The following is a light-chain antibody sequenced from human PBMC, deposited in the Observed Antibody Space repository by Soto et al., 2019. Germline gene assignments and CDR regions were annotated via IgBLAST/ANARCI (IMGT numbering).Light chain of an antibody. J-gene: IGLJ2*01. Sequence: QSALTQPASVSGSPGQSITISCTGTSNDVGGYNYVSWYQQHPGKAPKLIIYEVTDRPSGVSNRFSGSKSGNTASLTISGLQAEDEADYYCAAWDDSLRGPVFGGGTKLTVL. CDR2: EVT. CDR1: SNDVGGYNY. CDR3: AAWDDSLRGPV. V-gene: IGLV2-14*01.